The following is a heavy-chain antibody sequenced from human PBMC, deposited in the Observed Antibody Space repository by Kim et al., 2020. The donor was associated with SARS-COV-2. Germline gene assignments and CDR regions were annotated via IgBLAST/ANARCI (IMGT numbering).Heavy chain of an antibody. V-gene: IGHV4-34*01. J-gene: IGHJ4*02. CDR1: GGSFSGYY. CDR3: ARGRFVAAAFFDY. Sequence: SETLSLTCAVYGGSFSGYYWSWIRQPPGKGLEWIGEINHSGSTNYNPSLKSRVTISVDTSKNQFSLKLSSVTAADTAVYYCARGRFVAAAFFDYWGQGTLVTVSS. D-gene: IGHD6-13*01. CDR2: INHSGST.